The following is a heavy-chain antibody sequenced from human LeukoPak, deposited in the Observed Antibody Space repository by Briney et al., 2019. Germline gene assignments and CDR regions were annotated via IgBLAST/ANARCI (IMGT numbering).Heavy chain of an antibody. CDR3: ARDHEYYYGSGSYYPGGCDY. CDR2: INPSGGST. Sequence: ASVKVSCKASGYTFTSYYMHWVRQAPGQGLEWMGIINPSGGSTSYAQKFQGRVTMTRDTSTSTVYMELSSLRSEDTVVYYCARDHEYYYGSGSYYPGGCDYWGQGTLVTVSS. V-gene: IGHV1-46*01. D-gene: IGHD3-10*01. CDR1: GYTFTSYY. J-gene: IGHJ4*02.